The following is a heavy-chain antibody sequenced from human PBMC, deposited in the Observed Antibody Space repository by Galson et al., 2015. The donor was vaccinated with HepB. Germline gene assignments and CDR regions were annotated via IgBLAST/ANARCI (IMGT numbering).Heavy chain of an antibody. CDR1: GFTLSSYE. D-gene: IGHD3-16*01. V-gene: IGHV3-48*03. CDR3: ARVGSWGSLDY. Sequence: SLRLSCAASGFTLSSYEMNRVRQAPGKGLEWVSYISSRGSTRYYADSVKGRFTISRDNAKNSLYLQMHSLRAEDTAVYYCARVGSWGSLDYWGQGTLITVSS. CDR2: ISSRGSTR. J-gene: IGHJ4*02.